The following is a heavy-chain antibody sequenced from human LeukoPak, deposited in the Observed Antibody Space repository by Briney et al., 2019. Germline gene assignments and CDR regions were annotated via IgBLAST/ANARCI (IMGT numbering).Heavy chain of an antibody. CDR3: ACGSNYYYYYMDV. V-gene: IGHV3-48*01. D-gene: IGHD1-26*01. J-gene: IGHJ6*03. CDR2: ISSSSSTI. Sequence: GGSLRLSCAASGFTFSSYSMNWVRQAPGKGLEWASYISSSSSTIYYADSVKGRFTISRDNAKNSLYLQMNSLRAEDTAVYYCACGSNYYYYYMDVWGKGTTVTVSS. CDR1: GFTFSSYS.